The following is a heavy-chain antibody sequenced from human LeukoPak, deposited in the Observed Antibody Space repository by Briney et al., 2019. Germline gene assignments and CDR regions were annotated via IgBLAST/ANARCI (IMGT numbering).Heavy chain of an antibody. V-gene: IGHV3-30*04. D-gene: IGHD4-23*01. CDR2: ISHDGSNK. CDR1: GFTFSSYA. Sequence: PGGSLRLSCAASGFTFSSYAMHWVRQAPGKGLEWVAVISHDGSNKYYADFVKGRFTISRDNSKNTLYLQMNSLRAEDTAVYYCARDFGNSDTYYYYYGMDVWGQGTTVTVSS. J-gene: IGHJ6*02. CDR3: ARDFGNSDTYYYYYGMDV.